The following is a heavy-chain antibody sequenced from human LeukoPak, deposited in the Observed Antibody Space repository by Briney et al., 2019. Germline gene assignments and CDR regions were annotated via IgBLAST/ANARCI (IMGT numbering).Heavy chain of an antibody. V-gene: IGHV3-33*06. CDR2: IWYDGSSK. CDR3: AKDRGYSGYDFPDY. D-gene: IGHD5-12*01. J-gene: IGHJ4*02. Sequence: GGSLRLSCAASGFTFSSYGMHWVRQAPGKGLEWVAVIWYDGSSKYYADSVKGRFTISRDNSKNTLYLQMNSLRAEDTAVYYCAKDRGYSGYDFPDYCGQGTLVTVSS. CDR1: GFTFSSYG.